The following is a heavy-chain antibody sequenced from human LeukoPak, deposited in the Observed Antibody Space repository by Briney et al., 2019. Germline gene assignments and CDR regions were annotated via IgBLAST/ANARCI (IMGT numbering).Heavy chain of an antibody. Sequence: GGSLRLSCAASGFTFSSYAMSWVRQAPGKGLEWVSAISGRGGSTYYADSVKGRFTISRDNSKNTLYLQMNSLRAEDTAVYYCAKDRGIWFGREAFDYWGQVTLVTVSS. CDR2: ISGRGGST. V-gene: IGHV3-23*01. CDR3: AKDRGIWFGREAFDY. D-gene: IGHD3-10*01. J-gene: IGHJ4*02. CDR1: GFTFSSYA.